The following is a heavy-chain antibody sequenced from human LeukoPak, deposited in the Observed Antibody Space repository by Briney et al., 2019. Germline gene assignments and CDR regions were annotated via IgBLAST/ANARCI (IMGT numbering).Heavy chain of an antibody. CDR1: GGSISSYY. D-gene: IGHD3-22*01. CDR2: IYYSGST. CDR3: ARQSYYDSSVCFDY. V-gene: IGHV4-59*08. Sequence: KPSETLSLTCTVSGGSISSYYWSWIRQPPGKGLEWIGYIYYSGSTNYNPSLKSRVTISVDKSKNQFSLKLSSVTAADTAVYYCARQSYYDSSVCFDYWGQGTLVTVSS. J-gene: IGHJ4*02.